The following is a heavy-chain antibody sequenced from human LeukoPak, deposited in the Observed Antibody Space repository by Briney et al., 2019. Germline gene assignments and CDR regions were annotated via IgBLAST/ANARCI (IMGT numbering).Heavy chain of an antibody. CDR2: IYYSGST. CDR3: ARDSHSYYDFWSGYYQYYFDY. Sequence: SETLSLTCTVSGGSISSHYWSWIRQPPGKGLEWIGYIYYSGSTNYNPSLKSRVTISVDTSKNQFSLKLSSVTAADTAVYYCARDSHSYYDFWSGYYQYYFDYWSQGTLVIVSS. CDR1: GGSISSHY. D-gene: IGHD3-3*01. V-gene: IGHV4-59*11. J-gene: IGHJ4*02.